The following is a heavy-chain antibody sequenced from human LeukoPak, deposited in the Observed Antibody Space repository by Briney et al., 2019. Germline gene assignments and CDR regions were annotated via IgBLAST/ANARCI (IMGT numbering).Heavy chain of an antibody. J-gene: IGHJ6*02. CDR2: ISGSGGST. D-gene: IGHD3-10*01. CDR1: GFTFSSYG. Sequence: GGSLRLSCAASGFTFSSYGMHWVRQAPGKGLEWVSAISGSGGSTYYADSVKGRFSISRDNSMNTLYLQMNSLRAEDTAVYYCAKGFVVRGVSYYYYGMDVWGQGTTVTVSS. V-gene: IGHV3-23*01. CDR3: AKGFVVRGVSYYYYGMDV.